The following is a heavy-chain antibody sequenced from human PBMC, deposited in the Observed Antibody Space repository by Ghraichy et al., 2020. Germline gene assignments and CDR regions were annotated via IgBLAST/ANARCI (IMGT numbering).Heavy chain of an antibody. CDR1: GLTFSNFA. Sequence: GGSLRLSCAASGLTFSNFAMSWVRQALGKGLEWVSGISGSGDSTYNADSVKGRFTISRDNSKSTLFLQMNSLRPEETAVYYCARGHCGGDCFVDYWGQGTLVTVSS. CDR3: ARGHCGGDCFVDY. D-gene: IGHD2-21*02. CDR2: ISGSGDST. V-gene: IGHV3-23*01. J-gene: IGHJ4*02.